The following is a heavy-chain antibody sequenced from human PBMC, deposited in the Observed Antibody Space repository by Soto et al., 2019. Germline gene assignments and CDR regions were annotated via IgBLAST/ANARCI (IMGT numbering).Heavy chain of an antibody. V-gene: IGHV3-48*02. CDR3: ARDTYYYDSSGYYGYWFDP. CDR2: ISSSSSTI. Sequence: GGSLSLSCAASGFTFSSYSMNWVHQAPGKGLEWVSYISSSSSTIYYADSVKGRFTISRDNAKNSLYLQMNSLRDEDTAVYYCARDTYYYDSSGYYGYWFDPWGQGTLVTVSS. J-gene: IGHJ5*02. D-gene: IGHD3-22*01. CDR1: GFTFSSYS.